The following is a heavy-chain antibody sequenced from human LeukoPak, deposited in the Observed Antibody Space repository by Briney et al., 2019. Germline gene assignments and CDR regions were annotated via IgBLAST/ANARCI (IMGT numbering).Heavy chain of an antibody. V-gene: IGHV1-18*01. J-gene: IGHJ6*03. Sequence: ASVKVSCKASGYTFTSYGISWVRQAPGQGLEWMGWISAYNGNTNYAQKLQGRVTMTTDTSTSTAYMELRSLRSDDTAVYYCARAQAGITIFGVVTLYYYYYYMDVWGKGTTVTVSS. CDR2: ISAYNGNT. CDR1: GYTFTSYG. D-gene: IGHD3-3*01. CDR3: ARAQAGITIFGVVTLYYYYYYMDV.